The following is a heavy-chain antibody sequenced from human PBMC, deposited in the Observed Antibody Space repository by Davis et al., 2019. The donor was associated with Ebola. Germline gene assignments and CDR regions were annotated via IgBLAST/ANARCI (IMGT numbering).Heavy chain of an antibody. D-gene: IGHD2/OR15-2a*01. V-gene: IGHV3-23*01. CDR1: GFVFSSYV. CDR3: VKDTSNIWFDV. CDR2: PGTSAYT. Sequence: GGSLRLSCSASGFVFSSYVMSWVRRAPGKGLEWASTPGTSAYTYYADSVKGRFTISRDNSKDTLHLQMNSLRVEDTAMYYCVKDTSNIWFDVWGQGTLVTVSA. J-gene: IGHJ3*01.